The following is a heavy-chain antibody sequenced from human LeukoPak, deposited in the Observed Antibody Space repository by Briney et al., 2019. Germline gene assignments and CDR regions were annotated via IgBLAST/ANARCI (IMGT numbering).Heavy chain of an antibody. V-gene: IGHV3-64D*06. CDR1: GFTFSSYA. CDR2: ISSNGGST. D-gene: IGHD2-2*01. CDR3: VKDPRIVVVPAAIGWFDP. J-gene: IGHJ5*02. Sequence: RPGGSLRLSCSASGFTFSSYAMHWVRQAPGNGLEYVSAISSNGGSTYYADSVKGRFTISSDNSKNTLYLQMSSLRAEDTAVYYCVKDPRIVVVPAAIGWFDPWGQGTLVTVSS.